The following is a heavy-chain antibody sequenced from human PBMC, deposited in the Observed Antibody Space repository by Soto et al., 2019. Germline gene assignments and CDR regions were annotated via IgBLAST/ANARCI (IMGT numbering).Heavy chain of an antibody. CDR2: IRPYNGNT. Sequence: QVQLVQSGAEVKKPGASVKVSCKASGYTFTSYGISWVRQAPGQGLEWMGWIRPYNGNTNYAQKLQDRVTTTTDTTTSPAYEELRSQRSDDAPVYYCARDAPPEDYWGQGTLVTVSS. CDR3: ARDAPPEDY. V-gene: IGHV1-18*01. CDR1: GYTFTSYG. J-gene: IGHJ4*02.